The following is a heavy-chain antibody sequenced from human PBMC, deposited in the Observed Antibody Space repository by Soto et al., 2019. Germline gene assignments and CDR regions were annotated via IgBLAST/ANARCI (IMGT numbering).Heavy chain of an antibody. D-gene: IGHD2-15*01. Sequence: QVQLVESGGGVVQPGRSLRLSCAASGFTFSSYGLHWVRQAPGKGLEWVAVISYDGSNTYYADSVKGRFTIARDNAKITLYLQMNSLRDDDTDVYYWAKDQTPYIVAMDFCGKGTTVTVSS. CDR2: ISYDGSNT. V-gene: IGHV3-30*18. CDR1: GFTFSSYG. CDR3: AKDQTPYIVAMDF. J-gene: IGHJ6*03.